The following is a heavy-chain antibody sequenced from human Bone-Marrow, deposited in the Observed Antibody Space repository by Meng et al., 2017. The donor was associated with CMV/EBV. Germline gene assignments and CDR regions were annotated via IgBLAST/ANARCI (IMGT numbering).Heavy chain of an antibody. CDR1: GYTFTSYG. CDR3: ARDLVRFLEWLPRSVGSFYYYYGMAV. CDR2: ISAYNGNT. D-gene: IGHD3-3*01. Sequence: ASVKVSCKASGYTFTSYGISWVRQAPGQGLEWMGWISAYNGNTNYAQKLQGRVTMTTDTSTSTAYMELRSLRSDDTAVYYCARDLVRFLEWLPRSVGSFYYYYGMAVWGPGNTVNGAS. J-gene: IGHJ6*01. V-gene: IGHV1-18*01.